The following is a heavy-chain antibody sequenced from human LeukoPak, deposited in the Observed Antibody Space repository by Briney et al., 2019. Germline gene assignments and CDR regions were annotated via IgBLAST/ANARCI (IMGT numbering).Heavy chain of an antibody. CDR3: ARVGGWIDY. CDR2: IYYSGST. CDR1: GGSISSYY. D-gene: IGHD6-19*01. J-gene: IGHJ4*02. V-gene: IGHV4-59*01. Sequence: PSETLSLTCTVSGGSISSYYWSWIRQPPGKGLEWIGYIYYSGSTNYNPSLKSRVTISVDTSKNQFSLKLSSVTAADTAVYYCARVGGWIDYWGQGTLVTVS.